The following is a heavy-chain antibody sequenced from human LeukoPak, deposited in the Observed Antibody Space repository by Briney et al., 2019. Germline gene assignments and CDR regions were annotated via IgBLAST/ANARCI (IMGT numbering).Heavy chain of an antibody. CDR2: ISGSGGST. V-gene: IGHV3-23*01. Sequence: GGSLRLSCAASGFTLSSYAMSWVRQAPGKGLEWVSAISGSGGSTNNADSVKGRFTISRDNSKNMLYLQMNGLRAEDTAVYYCAKAAGYFYYFGMDVWGQGTTVTVSS. CDR1: GFTLSSYA. J-gene: IGHJ6*02. CDR3: AKAAGYFYYFGMDV. D-gene: IGHD2-15*01.